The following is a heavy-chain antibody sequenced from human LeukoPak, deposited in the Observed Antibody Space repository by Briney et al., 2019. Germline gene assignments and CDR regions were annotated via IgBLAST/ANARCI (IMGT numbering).Heavy chain of an antibody. D-gene: IGHD4-17*01. J-gene: IGHJ6*02. CDR3: ATGTTEGMDV. V-gene: IGHV1-24*01. CDR1: GGTFSSYA. CDR2: FDPEDGEA. Sequence: ASVKVSCKASGGTFSSYAISWVRQAPGQGLEWMGGFDPEDGEALYAQKFQGRVTMTDDTSTDTAYMELSSLKSEDTAVYYCATGTTEGMDVWGQGTTVTVSS.